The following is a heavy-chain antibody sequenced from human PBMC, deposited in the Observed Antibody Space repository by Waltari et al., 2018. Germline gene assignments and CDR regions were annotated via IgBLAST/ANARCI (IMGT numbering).Heavy chain of an antibody. Sequence: QVQLVQSGAEVKKPGASVKVSCKASGYTFTSYGISWVRQAPGQGLEWMGIINPRGGSTSYAQKFQGRVTMTRDTSTSTVYMELSSLRSEDTAVYYCARGYSSSHLFDYWGQGTLVTVSS. V-gene: IGHV1-46*01. CDR2: INPRGGST. J-gene: IGHJ4*02. CDR3: ARGYSSSHLFDY. D-gene: IGHD6-6*01. CDR1: GYTFTSYG.